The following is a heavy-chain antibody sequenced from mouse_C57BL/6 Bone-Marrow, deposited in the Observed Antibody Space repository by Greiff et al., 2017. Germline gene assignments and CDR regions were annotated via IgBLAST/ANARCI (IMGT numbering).Heavy chain of an antibody. V-gene: IGHV14-3*01. CDR3: ARWSSFAY. CDR1: GFNIQNTY. J-gene: IGHJ3*01. Sequence: EVQLQQSVAELVRPGASVKLSCTASGFNIQNTYMHWVKQRPEQGLEWIGRIDPANGNTKYAPKFQGKATITADTSSNTAYLQLSSLTSEDTAIYYCARWSSFAYWGQGTLVTVSA. CDR2: IDPANGNT.